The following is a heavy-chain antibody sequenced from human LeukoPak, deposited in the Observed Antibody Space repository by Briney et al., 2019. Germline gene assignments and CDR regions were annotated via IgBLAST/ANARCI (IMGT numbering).Heavy chain of an antibody. CDR3: ARLIVPAAMLSAFDI. Sequence: PGGSLRVSCAASGFTFSSYSMNWVRQAPGKGLEWVSSISSSSYIYYADSVKGRFTISRDNAKNSLYPQMNSLRAEDTAVYYCARLIVPAAMLSAFDIWGQGTMVTVSS. D-gene: IGHD2-2*01. CDR2: ISSSSYI. CDR1: GFTFSSYS. J-gene: IGHJ3*02. V-gene: IGHV3-21*01.